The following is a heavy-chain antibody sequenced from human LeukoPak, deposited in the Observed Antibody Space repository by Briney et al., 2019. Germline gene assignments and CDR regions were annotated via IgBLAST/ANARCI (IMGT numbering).Heavy chain of an antibody. J-gene: IGHJ6*04. CDR2: ISSSGSTI. CDR3: AELGITMIGGV. D-gene: IGHD3-10*02. CDR1: GFTFSTFA. Sequence: WGSLRLSCAASGFTFSTFAMIRVSQAPGKGLEWVSYISSSGSTIYYADSVKGRFTISRDNAKNSLYLQMNSLRAEDTAVYYCAELGITMIGGVWGKGTTVTISS. V-gene: IGHV3-48*03.